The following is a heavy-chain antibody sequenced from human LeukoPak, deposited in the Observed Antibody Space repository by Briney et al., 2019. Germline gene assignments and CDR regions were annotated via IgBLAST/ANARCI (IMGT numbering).Heavy chain of an antibody. V-gene: IGHV3-23*01. Sequence: GGSLRLSCAASGFRFSSYAMSWVRQAPGKGLEWVSSISESGDITYYADSVKGRFTISRDNPANTLYLQINSLRAEDTAVYFCSRFDYWGQGTLVTVSS. CDR1: GFRFSSYA. J-gene: IGHJ4*02. CDR2: ISESGDIT. CDR3: SRFDY.